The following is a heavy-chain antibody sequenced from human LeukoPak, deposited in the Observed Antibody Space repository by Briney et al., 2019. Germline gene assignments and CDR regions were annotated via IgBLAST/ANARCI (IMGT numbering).Heavy chain of an antibody. V-gene: IGHV3-23*01. D-gene: IGHD3-3*02. CDR3: AKGHFWSGYNFDY. CDR1: GFTFSSYA. Sequence: PGGSLRLSCAASGFTFSSYAMSWVRQAPGRGLEWVSAISGSGGSTYYADSVKGRFTISRDNSKNTLYLQMNSLRAEDTAVYYCAKGHFWSGYNFDYWGQGTLVTVSS. CDR2: ISGSGGST. J-gene: IGHJ4*02.